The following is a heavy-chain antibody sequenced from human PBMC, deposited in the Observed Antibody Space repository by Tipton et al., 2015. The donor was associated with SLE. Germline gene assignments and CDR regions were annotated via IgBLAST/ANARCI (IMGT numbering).Heavy chain of an antibody. CDR3: ARQAGQWGGARYSYYMDV. Sequence: VQLVQSGAEVKKPGASVKVSCKASGYTFTSYYMHRVRQAPGQGLEWMGIINPSGGSTSYAQKFQGRVTMTRDTSTSTVYMELSSLRSEDTAVYYCARQAGQWGGARYSYYMDVWGKGTTVTVSS. D-gene: IGHD1-26*01. J-gene: IGHJ6*03. V-gene: IGHV1-46*01. CDR1: GYTFTSYY. CDR2: INPSGGST.